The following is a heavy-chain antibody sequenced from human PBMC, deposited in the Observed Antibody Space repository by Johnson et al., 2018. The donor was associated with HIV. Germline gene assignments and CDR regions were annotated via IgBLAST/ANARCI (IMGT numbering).Heavy chain of an antibody. J-gene: IGHJ3*02. CDR2: IYYDGIKK. D-gene: IGHD1-14*01. CDR1: GFTFSRYA. CDR3: VKEGITMEVDI. V-gene: IGHV3-30*04. Sequence: VKLLESGGGVVQPGRSLRLSCAASGFTFSRYAMHWVRQAPGKGLEWVAFIYYDGIKKYYADSVRGRLTISRDNSKNTLYLQMNSLRDEDTAVYYCVKEGITMEVDIWGQGTMVTVSS.